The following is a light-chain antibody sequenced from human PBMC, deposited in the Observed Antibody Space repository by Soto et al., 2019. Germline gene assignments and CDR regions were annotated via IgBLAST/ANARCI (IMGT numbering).Light chain of an antibody. J-gene: IGKJ1*01. V-gene: IGKV3-20*01. CDR1: QSVSSSY. CDR3: QQYNYSPTT. CDR2: DAS. Sequence: EIVLTQSPGNLSLSPGEKATLSCRASQSVSSSYLAGYQQKPGQAPRLLIYDASSRATGIPDRFSGSGSGTDFTLTISRLEPEDFAVYYCQQYNYSPTTFGQGTKVDIK.